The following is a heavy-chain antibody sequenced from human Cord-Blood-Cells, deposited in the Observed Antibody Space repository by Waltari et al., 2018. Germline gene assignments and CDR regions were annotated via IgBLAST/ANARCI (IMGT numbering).Heavy chain of an antibody. CDR3: AHSTQWELRGWFDP. V-gene: IGHV2-5*02. CDR1: GFSLSTSGVG. J-gene: IGHJ5*02. Sequence: QITLKESGPTLVKPTQTLTLTCTFSGFSLSTSGVGVGWIRQPPGKALEWLALIYWDDDKRYSPSLKSRLTITKDTSKNQVVLTMTNMDPVDTASYYCAHSTQWELRGWFDPWGQGTLVTVSS. D-gene: IGHD1-26*01. CDR2: IYWDDDK.